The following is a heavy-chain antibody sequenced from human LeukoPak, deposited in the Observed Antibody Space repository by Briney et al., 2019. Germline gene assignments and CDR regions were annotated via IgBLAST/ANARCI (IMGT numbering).Heavy chain of an antibody. CDR3: AKDRETFSSYGYFDY. V-gene: IGHV3-48*02. Sequence: GGSLRLSCAASGFTFSSYSMNWVRQAPGKGLEWVSYISSSSSTIYYADSVKGRFTISRDNAKNSLYLQMNSLRDEDTAVYYCAKDRETFSSYGYFDYWGQGTLVPVSS. J-gene: IGHJ4*02. CDR1: GFTFSSYS. D-gene: IGHD2-21*01. CDR2: ISSSSSTI.